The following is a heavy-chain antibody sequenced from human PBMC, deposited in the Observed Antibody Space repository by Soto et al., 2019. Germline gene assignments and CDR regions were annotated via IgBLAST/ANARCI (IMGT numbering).Heavy chain of an antibody. J-gene: IGHJ6*02. D-gene: IGHD2-2*01. CDR1: GFTFGDYA. CDR2: IRSKAYGGTT. CDR3: TSHCSSTSCAGYYYYGMDV. Sequence: PVGSLRLSCTASGFTFGDYAMSWVRQAPGKGLEWVGFIRSKAYGGTTEYAASVKGRFTISRDDSKSIAYLQMNSLKTEDTAVYYCTSHCSSTSCAGYYYYGMDVWGQGTTVTVSS. V-gene: IGHV3-49*04.